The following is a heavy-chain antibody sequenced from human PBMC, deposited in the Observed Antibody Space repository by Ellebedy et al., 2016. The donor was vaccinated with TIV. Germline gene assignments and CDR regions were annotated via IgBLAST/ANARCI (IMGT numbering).Heavy chain of an antibody. D-gene: IGHD2/OR15-2a*01. Sequence: ASVKVSCKASGGIFRSYAISWVRQAPGQGLEWIGGIIAIFGTPKYAQKFQGRLTITADGSTTTASMELSDLRSDDTAVYYCASRFLGNPFDIWGQGKMVMVSS. CDR1: GGIFRSYA. V-gene: IGHV1-69*13. J-gene: IGHJ3*02. CDR2: IIAIFGTP. CDR3: ASRFLGNPFDI.